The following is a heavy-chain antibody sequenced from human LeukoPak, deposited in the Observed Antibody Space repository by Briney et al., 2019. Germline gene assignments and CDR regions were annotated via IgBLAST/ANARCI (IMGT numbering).Heavy chain of an antibody. CDR3: ARDLTVTTSGVWFDP. V-gene: IGHV4-4*07. CDR1: GGSISSYY. D-gene: IGHD4-17*01. J-gene: IGHJ5*02. CDR2: IYTSGST. Sequence: SETLSLTCTVSGGSISSYYWSWVRQPAGKGLEWIGRIYTSGSTNYNPSLKGRVTMSVDTSKNQFSLKLSSVTAEDTAVYYCARDLTVTTSGVWFDPWGQGTLVTVSS.